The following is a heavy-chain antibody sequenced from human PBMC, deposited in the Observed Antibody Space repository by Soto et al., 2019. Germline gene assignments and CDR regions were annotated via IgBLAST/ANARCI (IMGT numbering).Heavy chain of an antibody. V-gene: IGHV3-7*01. D-gene: IGHD3-16*01. Sequence: GGSLRLSCAASGFTFSSYWMSWVRQAPGKGLEWVANIKQDGSEKYYVDSVKGRFTISRDNAKNSLYLQMNSLRAEDTAVYYCARDNGEYDYVWGSYHPYYFDYWGQGTLVTVSS. CDR3: ARDNGEYDYVWGSYHPYYFDY. CDR1: GFTFSSYW. J-gene: IGHJ4*02. CDR2: IKQDGSEK.